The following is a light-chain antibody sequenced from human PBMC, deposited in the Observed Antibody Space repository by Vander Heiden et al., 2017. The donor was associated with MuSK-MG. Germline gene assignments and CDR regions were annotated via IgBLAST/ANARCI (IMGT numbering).Light chain of an antibody. J-gene: IGKJ4*01. Sequence: DIVMTQSPDSLAVAFVDRATIHCRASQSILDSSNDKNYLAWYQQRPGQPPNLLIHWASTRESGVPDRFSGSGSGTEFTLTISSLQAEDVAVYYCQQYDRAPLTFGGGTKVEIK. CDR3: QQYDRAPLT. CDR1: QSILDSSNDKNY. CDR2: WAS. V-gene: IGKV4-1*01.